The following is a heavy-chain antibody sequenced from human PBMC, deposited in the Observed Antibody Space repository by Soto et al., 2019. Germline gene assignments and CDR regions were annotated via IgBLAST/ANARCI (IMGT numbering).Heavy chain of an antibody. CDR1: GGTFSSYT. CDR3: AREPHRDRNTGEGDFER. V-gene: IGHV1-69*08. Sequence: QVQLVQSGAEVKKPGSSVKVSCKASGGTFSSYTISWVRQAPGQGLEWMGRIIPILGIANYAQKFQGRVTRSADKTTSTANMEPSSLGSENTAVYYGAREPHRDRNTGEGDFERWGRGTLVTVTS. D-gene: IGHD3-16*01. J-gene: IGHJ2*01. CDR2: IIPILGIA.